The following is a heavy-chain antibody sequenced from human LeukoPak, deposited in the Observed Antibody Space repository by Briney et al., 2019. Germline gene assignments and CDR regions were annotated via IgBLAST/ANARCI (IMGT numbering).Heavy chain of an antibody. D-gene: IGHD3-9*01. CDR3: ARVGPYYDILTGRTGPYAFDI. J-gene: IGHJ3*02. CDR1: GYTFTGYY. CDR2: INPNSGGT. Sequence: GASVKVSCKASGYTFTGYYMHWVRQAPGQGLEWMGWINPNSGGTNYAQKFQGRVTMTRDTSISTAYMELSRLRSDDTAVYYCARVGPYYDILTGRTGPYAFDIWGQGTMVTVSS. V-gene: IGHV1-2*02.